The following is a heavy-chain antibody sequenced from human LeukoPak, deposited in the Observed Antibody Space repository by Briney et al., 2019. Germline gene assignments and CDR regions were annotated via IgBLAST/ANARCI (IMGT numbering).Heavy chain of an antibody. V-gene: IGHV1-2*02. CDR3: ARDLVSSCGPDY. Sequence: ASVKVSCKASGYTFTGYYMHWVRQAPGQGLEWMGWINPNSGGTNYAQKFQGRVTMTRDTSISTAYMELSRLRSDDTAVYYCARDLVSSCGPDYWGQGTLVTVSS. CDR1: GYTFTGYY. J-gene: IGHJ4*02. D-gene: IGHD2-2*01. CDR2: INPNSGGT.